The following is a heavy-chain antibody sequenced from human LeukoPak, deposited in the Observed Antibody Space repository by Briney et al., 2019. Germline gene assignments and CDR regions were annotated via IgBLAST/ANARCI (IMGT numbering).Heavy chain of an antibody. CDR3: ARAWYYYDSSGYYPFDY. D-gene: IGHD3-22*01. CDR2: INHSGST. CDR1: GGSFCGYY. J-gene: IGHJ4*02. V-gene: IGHV4-34*01. Sequence: PPETPSLARAVYGGSFCGYYWSWVPHHPGEGLGWIGEINHSGSTNYNPSLKRRVTISVDTSKNQFSLKLSSVTAAGTAVYYCARAWYYYDSSGYYPFDYWGQGTLVTVSS.